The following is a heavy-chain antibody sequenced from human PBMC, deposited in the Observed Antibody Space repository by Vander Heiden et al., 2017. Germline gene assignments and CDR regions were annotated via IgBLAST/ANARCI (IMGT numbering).Heavy chain of an antibody. CDR1: GYTFTSYD. CDR3: ARGLSFTYYGSGSPPAF. Sequence: QVQLVQSGAEVKKPGASVKVSCKASGYTFTSYDINWVRQATGQGLEWMGWMNPNRGNTGYAQKFQGRVTMTRNTSISTAYMELSSLRSEDTAVYFCARGLSFTYYGSGSPPAFWGQGTLVTVSS. J-gene: IGHJ4*02. V-gene: IGHV1-8*01. D-gene: IGHD3-10*01. CDR2: MNPNRGNT.